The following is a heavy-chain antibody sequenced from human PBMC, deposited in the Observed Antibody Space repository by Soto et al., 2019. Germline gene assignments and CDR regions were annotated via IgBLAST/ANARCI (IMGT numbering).Heavy chain of an antibody. D-gene: IGHD6-13*01. J-gene: IGHJ5*02. CDR1: GGSFSGYY. V-gene: IGHV4-34*01. Sequence: PSETLSLTCAVYGGSFSGYYWSWIRQPPGKGLEWIGEINHSGSTNYNPSLKSRVTISVDTSKNQFSLKLSSVTAADTAVYYCAREYSSKRDDWFGPWGQGTLVT. CDR2: INHSGST. CDR3: AREYSSKRDDWFGP.